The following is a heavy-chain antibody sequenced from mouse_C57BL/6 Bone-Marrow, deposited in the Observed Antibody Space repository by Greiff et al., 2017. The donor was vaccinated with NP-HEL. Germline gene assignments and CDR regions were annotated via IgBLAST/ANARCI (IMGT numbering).Heavy chain of an antibody. V-gene: IGHV1-26*01. D-gene: IGHD1-1*01. J-gene: IGHJ2*01. CDR2: INPNNGGT. Sequence: VQLKQSGPELVKPGASVKISCKASGYTFTDYYMNWVKQSHGKSLEWIGDINPNNGGTSYNQKFKGKATLTVDKSSSTAYMELRSLTSEDSAVYYCASAYYYVYYFDYWGQGTTLTVSS. CDR3: ASAYYYVYYFDY. CDR1: GYTFTDYY.